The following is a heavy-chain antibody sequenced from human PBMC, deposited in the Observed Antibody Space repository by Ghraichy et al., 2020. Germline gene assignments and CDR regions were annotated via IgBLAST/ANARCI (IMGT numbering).Heavy chain of an antibody. Sequence: ASVKVFCKASGYTFTSYDINWVRQATGQGLEWMGWMNPNSGNTGYAQKFQGRVTMTRNTSISTAYMELSSLRSEDTAVYYCARPSGGSCYGCFSYWGQGTLVTVPS. CDR1: GYTFTSYD. J-gene: IGHJ4*02. CDR3: ARPSGGSCYGCFSY. D-gene: IGHD2-15*01. V-gene: IGHV1-8*01. CDR2: MNPNSGNT.